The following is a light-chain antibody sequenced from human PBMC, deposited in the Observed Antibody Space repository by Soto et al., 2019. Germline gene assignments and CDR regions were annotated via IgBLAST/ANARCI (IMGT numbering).Light chain of an antibody. CDR2: WAS. CDR3: QQYYTNSPLT. Sequence: DIVMTQSPDSLAVSLGERATINCKSSQSVLYSSNNKNYLAWYQHKPGQPPKLLFYWASTREYGVPDRFSGSGSGTDFTLTISSLQAEDVAVYYCQQYYTNSPLTFGGGTKVEIK. V-gene: IGKV4-1*01. J-gene: IGKJ4*01. CDR1: QSVLYSSNNKNY.